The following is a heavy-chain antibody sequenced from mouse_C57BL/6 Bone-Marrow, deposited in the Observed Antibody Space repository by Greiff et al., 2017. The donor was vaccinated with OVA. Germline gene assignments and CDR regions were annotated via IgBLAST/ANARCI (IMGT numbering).Heavy chain of an antibody. Sequence: VQLQQPGAELVKPGASVKLSCKASGYTFTSYWMHWVKQRPGQGLEWIGMIHPNSGSTNYNEKFKSKATLTVDKSSSTAYMQRSSLTSEDSAVYYCARDDYYGSSFDYWGQGTTLTVSS. CDR2: IHPNSGST. CDR1: GYTFTSYW. J-gene: IGHJ2*01. CDR3: ARDDYYGSSFDY. D-gene: IGHD1-1*01. V-gene: IGHV1-64*01.